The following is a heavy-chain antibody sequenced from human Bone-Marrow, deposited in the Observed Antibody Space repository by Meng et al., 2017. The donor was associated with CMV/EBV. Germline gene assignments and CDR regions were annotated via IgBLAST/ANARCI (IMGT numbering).Heavy chain of an antibody. J-gene: IGHJ3*02. Sequence: GESLKISCAASGFTFSTYAMPWVRQAPGKGLEYVSAISGNGGSTYYADSVKGRFTISRDNAKNTLYLQMGSLRTEDMDVYYCAREEAAGVFSDIWGQGTMVTVSS. CDR2: ISGNGGST. CDR3: AREEAAGVFSDI. V-gene: IGHV3-64*02. D-gene: IGHD3-3*01. CDR1: GFTFSTYA.